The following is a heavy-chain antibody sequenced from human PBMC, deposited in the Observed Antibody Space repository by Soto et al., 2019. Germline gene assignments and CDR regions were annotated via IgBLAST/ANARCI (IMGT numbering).Heavy chain of an antibody. CDR2: ISSSGRFI. Sequence: PGGSLRLSCAGSGFTFSGYNMNWVRQAPGKGLEWVSSISSSGRFIYYADSVKGRFTISRDNARSSVYLQMDSLRAEDTAFYYCARGPFIFWGQGTLVTVSS. CDR3: ARGPFIF. J-gene: IGHJ4*02. CDR1: GFTFSGYN. V-gene: IGHV3-21*06.